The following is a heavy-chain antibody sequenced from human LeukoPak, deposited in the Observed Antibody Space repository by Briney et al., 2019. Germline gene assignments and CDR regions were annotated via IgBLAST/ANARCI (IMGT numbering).Heavy chain of an antibody. J-gene: IGHJ6*02. CDR1: GFTLSNAY. V-gene: IGHV3-15*01. Sequence: GGSLRLSCAASGFTLSNAYMSWVRQAPGKGLEWVGRSKSKTDGGTTDYAAPVKGRFTISRDDSKNTLYLQMNSLKTEDTAVYYCTRGTTTVTTTYYYGMDVWGQGTTVTVSS. CDR3: TRGTTTVTTTYYYGMDV. CDR2: SKSKTDGGTT. D-gene: IGHD4-17*01.